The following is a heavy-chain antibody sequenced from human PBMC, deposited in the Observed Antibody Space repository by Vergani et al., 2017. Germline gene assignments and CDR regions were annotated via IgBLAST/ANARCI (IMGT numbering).Heavy chain of an antibody. CDR1: GFTFSSYG. V-gene: IGHV3-33*08. CDR3: ARGLGYSSGWYNWFDP. J-gene: IGHJ5*02. D-gene: IGHD6-19*01. Sequence: VQLVESGGGLVQPGRSLRLSCAASGFTFSSYGMHWVRQAPGKGLEWVAVIWYDGSNKYYADSVKGRFTISRDNAKNSLYLQMNSLRAEDTAVYYCARGLGYSSGWYNWFDPWGQGTLVTVSS. CDR2: IWYDGSNK.